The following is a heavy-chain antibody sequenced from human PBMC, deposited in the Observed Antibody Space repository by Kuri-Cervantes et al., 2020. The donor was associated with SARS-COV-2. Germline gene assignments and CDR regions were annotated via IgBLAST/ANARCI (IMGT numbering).Heavy chain of an antibody. CDR1: GFTFSSYA. D-gene: IGHD3-9*01. V-gene: IGHV3-23*01. CDR2: ISGSGGST. CDR3: ARSFVYYDILDAFDI. Sequence: GESLKISCAASGFTFSSYAMSWVRQAPGKGLEWVSAISGSGGSTYYADSVKGRFTISRDNSKNTLYLQMNSLRAEDTAVYYCARSFVYYDILDAFDIWGQGTMVT. J-gene: IGHJ3*02.